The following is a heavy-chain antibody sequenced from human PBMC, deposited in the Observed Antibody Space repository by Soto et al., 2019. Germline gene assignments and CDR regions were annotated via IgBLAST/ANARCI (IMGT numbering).Heavy chain of an antibody. D-gene: IGHD3-16*01. CDR3: AITLSYAYSYGMDV. J-gene: IGHJ6*02. CDR2: TSASGGST. V-gene: IGHV3-23*01. Sequence: PGGSLRLSCAASGFSFSDYAMSWVRQAPGKGLEWVSSTSASGGSTYYADSVKGRFTISRDNSKNTLYLQMNSLRAEDTALYYCAITLSYAYSYGMDVWGQGTTVTVSS. CDR1: GFSFSDYA.